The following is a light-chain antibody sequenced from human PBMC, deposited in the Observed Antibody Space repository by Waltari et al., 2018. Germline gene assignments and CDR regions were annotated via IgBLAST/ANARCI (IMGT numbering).Light chain of an antibody. Sequence: SYVLTQAPSVSVSPGQSARITCGGSNIGSKGVHWHQQKPGQAPVLVLYDDTDRPSGIPERFSGSNSGNTATLIISRVEAGDEADYYCQVWDSSSDHVVFGGGTKLTVL. CDR3: QVWDSSSDHVV. V-gene: IGLV3-21*02. CDR2: DDT. J-gene: IGLJ2*01. CDR1: NIGSKG.